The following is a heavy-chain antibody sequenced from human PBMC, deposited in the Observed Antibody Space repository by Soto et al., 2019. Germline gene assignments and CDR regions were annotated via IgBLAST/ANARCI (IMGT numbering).Heavy chain of an antibody. Sequence: QLQESGPGLVKPSETLSLTCAVSGGSITSSDWWRWVRQPPGKGLEWIGEIYHRGGTNYNPSLKSRVAISVDMSENQFSLDLRSVTSADTAVYYCVRNGYYCLDYWGQGVLVTVSP. D-gene: IGHD5-12*01. CDR3: VRNGYYCLDY. CDR1: GGSITSSDW. V-gene: IGHV4-4*02. J-gene: IGHJ4*02. CDR2: IYHRGGT.